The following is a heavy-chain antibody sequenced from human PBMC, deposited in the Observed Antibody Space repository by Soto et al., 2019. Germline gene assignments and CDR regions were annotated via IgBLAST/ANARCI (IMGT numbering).Heavy chain of an antibody. CDR1: GYSFTSYW. V-gene: IGHV5-51*01. CDR2: IYPGDSDT. CDR3: ARDRPLFGVVIWGHRGMDV. J-gene: IGHJ6*02. Sequence: GESLKISFKGSGYSFTSYWIGWVRQMPGKGLEWMGIIYPGDSDTRYSPSFQGQVTMTTDTSTSTAYMELRSLRSDDTAVYYCARDRPLFGVVIWGHRGMDVWGQGTTVTVSS. D-gene: IGHD3-3*01.